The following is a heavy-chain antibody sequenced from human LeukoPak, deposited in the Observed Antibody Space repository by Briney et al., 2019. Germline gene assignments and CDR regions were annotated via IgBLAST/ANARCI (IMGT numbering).Heavy chain of an antibody. CDR3: ARSGSSSSWEDFYFDY. Sequence: ASVKVSCKASGYTFTSYYMHCVRQAPGQGREWMGIINPSGGSTSYAQKFQGRVTMTRDTSTSTVYMELSSLRAEDTAVYYCARSGSSSSWEDFYFDYWGQGTLVTVSS. V-gene: IGHV1-46*01. CDR2: INPSGGST. D-gene: IGHD6-13*01. CDR1: GYTFTSYY. J-gene: IGHJ4*02.